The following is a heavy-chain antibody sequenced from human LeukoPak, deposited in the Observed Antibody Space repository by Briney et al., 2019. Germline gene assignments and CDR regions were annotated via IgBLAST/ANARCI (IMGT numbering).Heavy chain of an antibody. CDR3: TRYDPAATGGWFDP. CDR2: VHYNGNT. J-gene: IGHJ5*02. D-gene: IGHD2-15*01. Sequence: SETLSLTCTVSGGAISSSNYYGGWIRQPPGKGLEGIGIVHYNGNTYYNPSLKSRVTISVDTSKSQFSLELSSVAAADTAVYYCTRYDPAATGGWFDPWGQGTLVTVSS. V-gene: IGHV4-39*01. CDR1: GGAISSSNYY.